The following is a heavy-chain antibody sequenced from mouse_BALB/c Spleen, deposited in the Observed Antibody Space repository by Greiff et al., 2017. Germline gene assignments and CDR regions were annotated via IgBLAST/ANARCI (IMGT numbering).Heavy chain of an antibody. CDR2: ISIYYDNT. D-gene: IGHD2-3*01. V-gene: IGHV1-67*01. Sequence: LVESGPELVRPGESVKISCKGSGYTFTDYAMHWVKQSHAKSLEWIGVISIYYDNTNYNQKFKGKATMTVDKSSSTAYMELARLTSEDSAIYYCAREDGYYGYAMDYWGQGTSVTVSS. CDR1: GYTFTDYA. J-gene: IGHJ4*01. CDR3: AREDGYYGYAMDY.